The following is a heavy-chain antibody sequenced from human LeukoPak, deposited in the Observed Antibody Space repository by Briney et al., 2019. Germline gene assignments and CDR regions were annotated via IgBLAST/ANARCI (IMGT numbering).Heavy chain of an antibody. CDR1: GFTFSSYS. CDR3: ARLYSSGWSDY. CDR2: ISSSSSYI. Sequence: GGSLRLSCAASGFTFSSYSMNWVRQAPGKGLEWVSSISSSSSYIYYADSVKGRFTISRDNAKNSLYLQMNSLRAEDTAVDYCARLYSSGWSDYWGQGTLVTVSS. D-gene: IGHD6-19*01. J-gene: IGHJ4*02. V-gene: IGHV3-21*01.